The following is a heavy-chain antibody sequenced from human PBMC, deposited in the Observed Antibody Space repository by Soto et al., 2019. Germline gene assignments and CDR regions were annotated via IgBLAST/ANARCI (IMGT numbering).Heavy chain of an antibody. Sequence: QVQLVQSGAEVKKPGSSVKVSCKASGGTFSSYAISWVRQAPGQGLEWMGGIIPIFGTANYAQKFQGRVTITADEPTSTAYMELSSMRSEDKAVYYCPPPRPQLLSTAAYFQHWGQGTLVTVSS. D-gene: IGHD2-2*01. CDR1: GGTFSSYA. V-gene: IGHV1-69*01. J-gene: IGHJ1*01. CDR2: IIPIFGTA. CDR3: PPPRPQLLSTAAYFQH.